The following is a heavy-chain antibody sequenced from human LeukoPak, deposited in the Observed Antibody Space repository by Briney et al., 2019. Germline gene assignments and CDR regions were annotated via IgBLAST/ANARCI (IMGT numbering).Heavy chain of an antibody. CDR2: ISASGGST. CDR1: GFTFSSYA. J-gene: IGHJ4*02. D-gene: IGHD3-22*01. CDR3: ALPEYYYDSSGYAH. Sequence: GSLRLSCAASGFTFSSYAMSWVRQAPGKGLEWVSAISASGGSTYYADSVKGRFTISRDNSKNTLYLQMNSLRAEDTAVYYCALPEYYYDSSGYAHWGQGTLVTVSS. V-gene: IGHV3-23*01.